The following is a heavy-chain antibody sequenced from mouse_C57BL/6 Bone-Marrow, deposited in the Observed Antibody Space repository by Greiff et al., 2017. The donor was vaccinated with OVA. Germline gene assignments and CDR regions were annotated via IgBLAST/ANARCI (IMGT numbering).Heavy chain of an antibody. D-gene: IGHD1-1*01. CDR3: ARRPIYYCGSSQFAY. CDR1: GYTFTSYD. J-gene: IGHJ3*01. CDR2: IYPRGGST. Sequence: QVQLQQSGPELVKPGASVKLSCKASGYTFTSYDINWVKQRPGQGLEWIGSIYPRGGSTKYNETFKGKATLTVVTSSSTAYMELHSLTSEDSAVYFCARRPIYYCGSSQFAYWGQGTLVTVSS. V-gene: IGHV1-85*01.